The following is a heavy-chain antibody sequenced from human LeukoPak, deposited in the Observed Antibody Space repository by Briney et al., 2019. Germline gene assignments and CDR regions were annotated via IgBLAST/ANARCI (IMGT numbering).Heavy chain of an antibody. Sequence: SETLSLTCTVSGGSISSYYWSWIRQPPGKGLEWIGYIYYSGSTNYNPSLKSRVTISVDTSKNQFSLKLSSVTAADTAVYYCARLDSDYDFWSGYSNAYYFDYWGQGTLVTVSS. CDR3: ARLDSDYDFWSGYSNAYYFDY. J-gene: IGHJ4*02. CDR2: IYYSGST. V-gene: IGHV4-59*08. CDR1: GGSISSYY. D-gene: IGHD3-3*01.